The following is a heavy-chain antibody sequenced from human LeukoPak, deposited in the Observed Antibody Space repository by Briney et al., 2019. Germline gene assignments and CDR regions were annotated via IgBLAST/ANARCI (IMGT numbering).Heavy chain of an antibody. CDR3: AREDASSLDY. Sequence: PGGSLRLSCAASGFTFSSYSMNWVRQAPGKGLEWVSSISSSGSYIYYADSLKGRFAISRDNAKNSLYLQMNNLRAEDTAVYYCAREDASSLDYWGQGILVTVSS. CDR2: ISSSGSYI. D-gene: IGHD6-13*01. CDR1: GFTFSSYS. V-gene: IGHV3-21*06. J-gene: IGHJ4*02.